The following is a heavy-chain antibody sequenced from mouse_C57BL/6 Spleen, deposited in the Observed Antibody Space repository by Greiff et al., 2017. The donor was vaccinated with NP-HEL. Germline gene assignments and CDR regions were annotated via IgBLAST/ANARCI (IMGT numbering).Heavy chain of an antibody. CDR2: INPYNGGT. CDR1: GYTFTDYY. V-gene: IGHV1-19*01. J-gene: IGHJ1*03. CDR3: ARRTDYYWYFDV. Sequence: EVQLQQSGPVLVKPGASVKMSCKASGYTFTDYYMNWVKQSHGKSLEWIGVINPYNGGTSYNQKFKGKATLTVDKSSSTAYMELNSLTSEDSAVYYCARRTDYYWYFDVWGTGTTVTVSS. D-gene: IGHD2-13*01.